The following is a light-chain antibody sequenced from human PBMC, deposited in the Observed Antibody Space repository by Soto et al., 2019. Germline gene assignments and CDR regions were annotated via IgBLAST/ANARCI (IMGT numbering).Light chain of an antibody. J-gene: IGLJ3*02. Sequence: QSVLTQPPSVSAAPRQRVTISCSGSSSNIGDNYINWYQQLPGKAPKLLIYHDDLLPAGVSDRFSGSKSGTSASLAISRLQAEDEADYFCQSYDSSLSGSVFGGGTKLTVL. CDR2: HDD. CDR3: QSYDSSLSGSV. V-gene: IGLV1-36*01. CDR1: SSNIGDNY.